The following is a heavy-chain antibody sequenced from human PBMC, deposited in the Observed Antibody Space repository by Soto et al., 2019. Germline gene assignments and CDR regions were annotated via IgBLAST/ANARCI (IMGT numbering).Heavy chain of an antibody. V-gene: IGHV1-58*01. J-gene: IGHJ4*02. CDR1: GFTFTSSA. CDR2: IVVGSGNT. D-gene: IGHD2-15*01. CDR3: AAWEGYCSGGSCKPFDY. Sequence: SVKVSCKASGFTFTSSAVQWVRQARGQRLEWIGWIVVGSGNTNYAQKFQERVTITRDMSTSTAYMELSSLRSEDTAVYYCAAWEGYCSGGSCKPFDYWGQGTLVTVSS.